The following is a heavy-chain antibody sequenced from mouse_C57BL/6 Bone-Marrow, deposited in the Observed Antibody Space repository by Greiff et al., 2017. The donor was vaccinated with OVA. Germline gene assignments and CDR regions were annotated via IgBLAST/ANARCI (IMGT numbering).Heavy chain of an antibody. D-gene: IGHD2-2*01. Sequence: EVKLMESGGGLVKPGGSLKLSCAASGFTFSDYGMHWVRQAPEKGLEWVAYISSGSSTIYYADTVKGRFTISRDNAKNTLFLQMTSLRSEDTATYYCARRGWLRRPYWYFDVWGTGTTVTVSS. CDR3: ARRGWLRRPYWYFDV. CDR1: GFTFSDYG. J-gene: IGHJ1*03. CDR2: ISSGSSTI. V-gene: IGHV5-17*01.